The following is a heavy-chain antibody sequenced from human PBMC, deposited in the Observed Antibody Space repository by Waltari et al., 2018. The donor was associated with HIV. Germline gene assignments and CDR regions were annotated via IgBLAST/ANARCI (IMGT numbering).Heavy chain of an antibody. CDR2: VYTSGTL. Sequence: QVQVQESGPGLVKPSETLSRTCTVSGAPISGYYWSWIRQSAGGGLEWIGRVYTSGTLNYTPSLKRRVTMSRDTAKNQFSLKLTAVTAADTATYYCAGRDYWGQGILVTVSS. CDR3: AGRDY. V-gene: IGHV4-4*07. CDR1: GAPISGYY. J-gene: IGHJ4*02.